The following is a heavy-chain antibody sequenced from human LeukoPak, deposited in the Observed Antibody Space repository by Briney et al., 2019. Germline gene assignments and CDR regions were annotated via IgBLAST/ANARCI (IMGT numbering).Heavy chain of an antibody. CDR1: GFTFSNYG. J-gene: IGHJ4*02. V-gene: IGHV3-30*03. D-gene: IGHD3-10*01. Sequence: GGSLRFSCAASGFTFSNYGMHWVRQAPGKGLEWVTLISYDGSNKYYADSVKGRFTISRDNSKNTLYLQMNSLRAEDTAVYYCARDLNYYGSGSYLDYWGQGTLVTVSS. CDR3: ARDLNYYGSGSYLDY. CDR2: ISYDGSNK.